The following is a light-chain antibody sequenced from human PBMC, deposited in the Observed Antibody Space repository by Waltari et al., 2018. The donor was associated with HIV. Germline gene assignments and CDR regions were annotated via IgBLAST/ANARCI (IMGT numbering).Light chain of an antibody. Sequence: IVMTQSPATLSVSPGDRATLSCRASQSVSSNLAWYQQKPGQTPRLRIYGASTRATGIPARFSGGGSGTEFTLTISSLQSEDFAVYYCQQYDNWPPLTFGGGTKVEIK. CDR1: QSVSSN. V-gene: IGKV3-15*01. CDR2: GAS. CDR3: QQYDNWPPLT. J-gene: IGKJ4*01.